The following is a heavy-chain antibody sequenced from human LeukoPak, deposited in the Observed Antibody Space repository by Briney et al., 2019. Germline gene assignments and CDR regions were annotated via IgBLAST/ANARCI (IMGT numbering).Heavy chain of an antibody. CDR1: GFSFSSYE. V-gene: IGHV3-48*03. Sequence: PGGSLRLSCAASGFSFSSYEMNWVRQAPGKGLEWVSYISTSGSTIYYADSVKGRFTISRDNAENLLYLQMNSLRAEDAAVYYCAKDFPHYYESSHGMDAWGQGTTVTVSS. D-gene: IGHD3-22*01. CDR3: AKDFPHYYESSHGMDA. CDR2: ISTSGSTI. J-gene: IGHJ6*02.